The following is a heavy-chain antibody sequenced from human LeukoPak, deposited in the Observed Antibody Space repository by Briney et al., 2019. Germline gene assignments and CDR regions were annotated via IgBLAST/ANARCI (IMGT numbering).Heavy chain of an antibody. CDR2: ISGSSSDI. Sequence: GGSLRLSCAGSGFSFSNYAMNWVRQAPGKGLEWVSSISGSSSDIYYADSMKGRLTISRDNSKNTLYLQMNSLRAEDTAVYYCARDRVGDCSSTSCYLRYWGQGTLVTVSS. V-gene: IGHV3-21*04. CDR1: GFSFSNYA. CDR3: ARDRVGDCSSTSCYLRY. D-gene: IGHD2-2*01. J-gene: IGHJ4*02.